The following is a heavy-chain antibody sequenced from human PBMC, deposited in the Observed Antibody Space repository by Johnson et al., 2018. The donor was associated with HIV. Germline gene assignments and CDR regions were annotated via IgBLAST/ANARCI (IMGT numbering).Heavy chain of an antibody. V-gene: IGHV3-30*14. CDR2: ISYDGSNK. CDR1: GFTFSSYA. D-gene: IGHD5-18*01. J-gene: IGHJ3*02. Sequence: VQLVESGGGVVQPGRSLRLSCAASGFTFSSYAMHWVRQAPGKGLEWVAVISYDGSNKYYADSVKGRFTISKDNSKNTLYLQMNSLRAEYTAVYYCARAVRGYSYGLDIWGKGTMVTVSS. CDR3: ARAVRGYSYGLDI.